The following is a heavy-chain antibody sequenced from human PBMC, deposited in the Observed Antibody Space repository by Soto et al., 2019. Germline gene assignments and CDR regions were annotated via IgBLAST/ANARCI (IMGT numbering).Heavy chain of an antibody. D-gene: IGHD3-10*01. CDR1: GFTFSDYY. Sequence: QVQLVESGGGLVKPGGSLRLSCAASGFTFSDYYMSWIRQAPGEGLEWVSYISSSRSYTNYADSVKGRFTISSDNAKNSLYLQTDSLRAEDTAVYYCANSPPGDQLSWVDPWGQGTLVTVSS. V-gene: IGHV3-11*06. CDR3: ANSPPGDQLSWVDP. J-gene: IGHJ5*02. CDR2: ISSSRSYT.